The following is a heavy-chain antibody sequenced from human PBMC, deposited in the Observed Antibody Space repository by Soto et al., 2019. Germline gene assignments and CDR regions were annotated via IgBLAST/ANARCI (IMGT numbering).Heavy chain of an antibody. CDR3: ARVSRYYDSSGYPYWYFDL. V-gene: IGHV3-53*01. D-gene: IGHD3-22*01. CDR2: IYSGGST. J-gene: IGHJ2*01. Sequence: GGSLRLSCAASGFTVSSNYMSWVRQAPGKGLEWVSVIYSGGSTYYADSVKGRFTISRDNSKNTLYLQMNSLRAEDTAVYYCARVSRYYDSSGYPYWYFDLWGRGTLVTVS. CDR1: GFTVSSNY.